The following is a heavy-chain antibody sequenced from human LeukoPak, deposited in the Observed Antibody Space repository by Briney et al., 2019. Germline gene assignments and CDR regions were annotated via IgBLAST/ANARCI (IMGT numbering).Heavy chain of an antibody. Sequence: GGSLRLSCGASGFTFSIYGVHWVRQAPGKGLEWVAVIWYDGSNQYYADSVKGRFTISRDNSKNTVHLQMNSLGAEDTAVYYCVRCGPGKEFDYWGRGTLVTVSS. CDR2: IWYDGSNQ. D-gene: IGHD1-14*01. J-gene: IGHJ4*02. CDR3: VRCGPGKEFDY. CDR1: GFTFSIYG. V-gene: IGHV3-33*01.